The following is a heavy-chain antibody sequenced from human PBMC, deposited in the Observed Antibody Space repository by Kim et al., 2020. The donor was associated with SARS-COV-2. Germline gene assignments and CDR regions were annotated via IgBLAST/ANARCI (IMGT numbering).Heavy chain of an antibody. Sequence: GGSLRLSCAASGFTFSSYWMTWVRQAPGKGLEWVANIKDDGGEKYYVASVKGRFTVSRDNAKNSLYLQMDSLRAEDTAVYYCARDRARRFDYWGQGNLVT. V-gene: IGHV3-7*03. CDR2: IKDDGGEK. CDR1: GFTFSSYW. J-gene: IGHJ4*02. CDR3: ARDRARRFDY.